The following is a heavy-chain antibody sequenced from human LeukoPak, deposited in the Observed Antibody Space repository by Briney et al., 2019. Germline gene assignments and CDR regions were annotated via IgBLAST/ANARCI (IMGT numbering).Heavy chain of an antibody. CDR2: IIPILGIA. J-gene: IGHJ4*02. V-gene: IGHV1-69*04. D-gene: IGHD3-10*01. CDR3: ARAPPGEVAFDY. CDR1: GGTFSSYA. Sequence: ASVKVSCKASGGTFSSYAISWVRQAPGQGLEWMGRIIPILGIANYAQKFQGRVTITRDTSASTAYMELSSLRSEDTAVYYCARAPPGEVAFDYWGQGTLVTVSS.